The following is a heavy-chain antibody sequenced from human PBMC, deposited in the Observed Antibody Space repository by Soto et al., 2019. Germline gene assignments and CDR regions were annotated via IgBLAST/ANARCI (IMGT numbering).Heavy chain of an antibody. CDR1: GGSINSGDYY. CDR2: IYYSGST. V-gene: IGHV4-30-4*01. Sequence: ASGTLSLTCTVSGGSINSGDYYWSLIRQPPGKGLEWIGYIYYSGSTYYNPSLKSRITISVDTSKNQFSLKLSSVTAADTAVYYCARDWYYSDSTGYYHDVFDIWGQGTMVTVSS. D-gene: IGHD3-22*01. J-gene: IGHJ3*02. CDR3: ARDWYYSDSTGYYHDVFDI.